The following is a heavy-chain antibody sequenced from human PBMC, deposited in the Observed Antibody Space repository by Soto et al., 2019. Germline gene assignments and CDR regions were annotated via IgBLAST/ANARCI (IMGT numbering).Heavy chain of an antibody. CDR3: ARLLGSGSPYYSDY. J-gene: IGHJ4*02. CDR2: IYYSGSS. V-gene: IGHV4-39*01. Sequence: SETLSLTCTVSGGSISSSSYYWGWIRQPPGKGLEWIGRIYYSGSSYYNPSLKSRVIISVDTSKNQFSLKLSSVTAADTAVYYCARLLGSGSPYYSDYWGQGTLVTVSS. CDR1: GGSISSSSYY. D-gene: IGHD6-19*01.